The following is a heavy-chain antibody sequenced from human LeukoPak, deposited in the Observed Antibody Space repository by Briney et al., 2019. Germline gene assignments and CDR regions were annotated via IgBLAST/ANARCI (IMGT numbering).Heavy chain of an antibody. CDR3: AREAVGDILTFNDY. V-gene: IGHV1-18*01. CDR2: ISAYNGNT. J-gene: IGHJ4*02. Sequence: ASVKVSCKASGGTFTSYGISWVRQAPGQGLEWMGWISAYNGNTNYAQKLQGRVTMTTDTSTSTAYMELRSLRSDDTAVYYCAREAVGDILTFNDYWGQGTLVTVSS. D-gene: IGHD3-9*01. CDR1: GGTFTSYG.